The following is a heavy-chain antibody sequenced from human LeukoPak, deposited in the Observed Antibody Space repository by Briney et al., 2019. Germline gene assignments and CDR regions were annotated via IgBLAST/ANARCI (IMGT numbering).Heavy chain of an antibody. D-gene: IGHD6-19*01. CDR1: EFSVSSNY. J-gene: IGHJ4*02. CDR2: IYSGGAT. V-gene: IGHV3-53*01. Sequence: GGSLRLSCAVSEFSVSSNYMNGVRQSPGKGLEWVSVIYSGGATYYADSVRGRFTISRDNSKNMVSLQMTSLGAEDTAVYYCARGRFSGPDDYWGQGTLVTVSS. CDR3: ARGRFSGPDDY.